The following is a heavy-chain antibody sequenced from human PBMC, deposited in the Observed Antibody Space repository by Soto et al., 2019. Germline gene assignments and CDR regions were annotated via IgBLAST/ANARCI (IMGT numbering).Heavy chain of an antibody. CDR2: VFHTGTT. Sequence: QVQLQESGPGLVKPSGTLSLTCAVSGDSVSSPYYWCWVRQPPGKGLEWIGAVFHTGTTSYNPSLRSRVTISMDKSNHQSSLDLRSVTAADTPVYYCARSAGWYAVHSWGPGTLVIVSS. J-gene: IGHJ4*02. V-gene: IGHV4-4*02. CDR3: ARSAGWYAVHS. D-gene: IGHD6-19*01. CDR1: GDSVSSPYY.